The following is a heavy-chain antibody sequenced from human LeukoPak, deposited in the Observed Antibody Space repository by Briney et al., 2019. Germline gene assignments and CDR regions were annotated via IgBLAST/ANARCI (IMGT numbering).Heavy chain of an antibody. CDR3: ARNPGYYGSGSPIDY. J-gene: IGHJ4*02. CDR1: GFTFSSYG. V-gene: IGHV3-33*01. D-gene: IGHD3-10*01. Sequence: PGGSLRLSCAASGFTFSSYGMHWVRQAPGKGLEWVAVIWYDGSNKYYADSVKGRFTISRDNSKNTLYLQMNSLRAEDTAVYYCARNPGYYGSGSPIDYWGQGTLVTVSS. CDR2: IWYDGSNK.